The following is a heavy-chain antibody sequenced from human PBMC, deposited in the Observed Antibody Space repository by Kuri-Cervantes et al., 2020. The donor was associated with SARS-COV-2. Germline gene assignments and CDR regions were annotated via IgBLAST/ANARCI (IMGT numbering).Heavy chain of an antibody. CDR3: AYSIAATSRWFGP. CDR2: IYHSGST. V-gene: IGHV4-4*02. J-gene: IGHJ5*02. Sequence: SETLSLTCAVSGGSISSSNWWSWVRQPPGKGLEWIGEIYHSGSTNYNPSLKSRVTISVDTSKNQFSLKVRSVTAADTAVYYCAYSIAATSRWFGPWGQGTLVTVSS. D-gene: IGHD6-13*01. CDR1: GGSISSSNW.